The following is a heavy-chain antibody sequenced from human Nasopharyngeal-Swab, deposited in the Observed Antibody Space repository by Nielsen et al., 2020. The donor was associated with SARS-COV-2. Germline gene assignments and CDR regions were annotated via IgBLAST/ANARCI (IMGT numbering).Heavy chain of an antibody. V-gene: IGHV3-13*04. J-gene: IGHJ6*02. CDR1: GFTFSSYD. CDR3: ARALAPYSGYDYDYYYGMDV. D-gene: IGHD5-12*01. CDR2: IGTAGDT. Sequence: GESLKISCAASGFTFSSYDMHWVRQATGKGLEWVSAIGTAGDTYYPGSVKGRFTISRENAKNSLYFQMNSLRAGDTAVYYCARALAPYSGYDYDYYYGMDVWGQGTTVTVSS.